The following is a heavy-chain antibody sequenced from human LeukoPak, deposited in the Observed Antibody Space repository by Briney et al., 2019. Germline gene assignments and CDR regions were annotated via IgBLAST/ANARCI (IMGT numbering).Heavy chain of an antibody. CDR1: GFTFSSYG. V-gene: IGHV3-23*01. J-gene: IGHJ4*02. CDR3: ARGLSAMGYFDY. D-gene: IGHD3-16*01. CDR2: ISGSGGST. Sequence: PGGTLRLSCAASGFTFSSYGMSWVRQAPGKGLEWVSAISGSGGSTYYADSVKGRFTISRDNSKNTLYLQMNSLRAEDTAVYYCARGLSAMGYFDYWGQGTLVTVSS.